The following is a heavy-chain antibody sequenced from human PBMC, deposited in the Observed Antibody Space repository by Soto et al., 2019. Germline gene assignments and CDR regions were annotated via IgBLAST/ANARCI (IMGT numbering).Heavy chain of an antibody. D-gene: IGHD3-22*01. CDR1: GYTFTSYG. Sequence: GASVKVSCKASGYTFTSYGISWVRQAPGQGLEWMGWISAYNGNTNYAQKLQGRVTMTTDTSTSTAYMELRSLRSDDTAVYYCARDRKAMIVVAPDAFDIWGHGTMVTVSS. J-gene: IGHJ3*02. CDR3: ARDRKAMIVVAPDAFDI. CDR2: ISAYNGNT. V-gene: IGHV1-18*01.